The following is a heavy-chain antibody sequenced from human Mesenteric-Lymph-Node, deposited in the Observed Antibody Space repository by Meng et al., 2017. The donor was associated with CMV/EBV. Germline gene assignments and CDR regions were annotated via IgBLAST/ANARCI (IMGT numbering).Heavy chain of an antibody. D-gene: IGHD2-15*01. CDR3: ARDHGDIPENFQH. CDR1: GFTFSTYT. V-gene: IGHV3-21*01. J-gene: IGHJ1*01. Sequence: GGSLRLSCAASGFTFSTYTLNWVRQAPGKGLEWVSSISSSSNYIYYADSVKGRFTISRDNAKNSLYLQMNSLRAEDTAVYYCARDHGDIPENFQHWGQGTLVTVSS. CDR2: ISSSSNYI.